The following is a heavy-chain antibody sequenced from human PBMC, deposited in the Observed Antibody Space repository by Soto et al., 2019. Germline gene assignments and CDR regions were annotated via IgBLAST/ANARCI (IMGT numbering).Heavy chain of an antibody. Sequence: QVQLQQWGAGLLKPSETLSLTCAVYGGSFSGYDWSWIRQPPGRGLEWIGEINHSGSTNYNPSLKSRVPLSVDTSKRQFSLRLSSVTAADTAEYYCASSRYYGSGSYNWYEYWGQGTLVTVSS. V-gene: IGHV4-34*01. CDR2: INHSGST. D-gene: IGHD3-10*01. CDR3: ASSRYYGSGSYNWYEY. J-gene: IGHJ4*02. CDR1: GGSFSGYD.